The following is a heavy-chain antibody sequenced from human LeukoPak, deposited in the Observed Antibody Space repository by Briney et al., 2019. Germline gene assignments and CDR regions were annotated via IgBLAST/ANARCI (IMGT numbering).Heavy chain of an antibody. CDR1: GFTFSSYG. Sequence: GGSLRLSCAASGFTFSSYGMSWVRQAPGKGLEWVSAISGSGGSTYYADSVKGRFTISRDNSKNTLYLQMNSLRAEDTAVYYCAKDGTYYYDIPFDYWGQGTLVTVSS. CDR3: AKDGTYYYDIPFDY. D-gene: IGHD3-22*01. J-gene: IGHJ4*02. CDR2: ISGSGGST. V-gene: IGHV3-23*01.